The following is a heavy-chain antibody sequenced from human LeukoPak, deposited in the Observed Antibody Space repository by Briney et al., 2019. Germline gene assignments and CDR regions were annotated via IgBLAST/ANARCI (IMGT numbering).Heavy chain of an antibody. D-gene: IGHD6-13*01. J-gene: IGHJ6*03. CDR1: GGSISSYY. V-gene: IGHV4-59*12. CDR3: ARGVSSSWYLSTYYYMDV. CDR2: IYYSGST. Sequence: SETLSLTSTVSGGSISSYYWSWIRQPPGKGLEWIGYIYYSGSTNYNPSLKSRVTISVDTSKNQFSLKLSSVTAADTAVYYCARGVSSSWYLSTYYYMDVWGKGTTVTVSS.